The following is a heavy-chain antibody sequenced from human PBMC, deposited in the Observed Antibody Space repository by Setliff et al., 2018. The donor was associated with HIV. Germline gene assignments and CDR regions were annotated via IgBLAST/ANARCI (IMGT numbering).Heavy chain of an antibody. CDR3: ARSYGYNVDY. D-gene: IGHD3-16*01. CDR2: VYYSGSS. Sequence: SETLSLTCTVSGDSISSYYWTWIRQPPGKGLEWIGYVYYSGSSNYNPSLRSRVTISVDTSKNQFFLILSSVTAADTAMYYCARSYGYNVDYWGQGKLVTVSS. V-gene: IGHV4-59*01. J-gene: IGHJ4*02. CDR1: GDSISSYY.